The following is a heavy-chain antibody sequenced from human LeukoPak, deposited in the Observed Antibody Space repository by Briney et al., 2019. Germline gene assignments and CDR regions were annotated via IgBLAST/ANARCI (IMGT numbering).Heavy chain of an antibody. Sequence: KPSETLSLTCTVSGGSISSSSYYWGWIRQPPGKGLEWIGSIYYSGSTYYNPSLKSRVTISVDTSKNQVSLKLSSVTAADTAVYYCARGGSATLPNWGQGTLVTVSS. CDR3: ARGGSATLPN. D-gene: IGHD3-10*01. CDR2: IYYSGST. J-gene: IGHJ4*02. V-gene: IGHV4-39*01. CDR1: GGSISSSSYY.